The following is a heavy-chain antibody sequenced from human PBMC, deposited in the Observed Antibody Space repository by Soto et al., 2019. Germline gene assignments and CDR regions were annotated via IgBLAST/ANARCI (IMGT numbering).Heavy chain of an antibody. CDR2: ISAYNGNT. CDR1: GYTFTSYG. V-gene: IGHV1-18*01. J-gene: IGHJ6*02. D-gene: IGHD1-26*01. CDR3: ARVGATFVAYYYGMHV. Sequence: ASVKVSCKASGYTFTSYGITWVRQAPGQGLEWMGWISAYNGNTNYAQKLQGRVTMTTDTSTSTAYMELRSLRSDDTAVYYCARVGATFVAYYYGMHVWGQGTTVTVSS.